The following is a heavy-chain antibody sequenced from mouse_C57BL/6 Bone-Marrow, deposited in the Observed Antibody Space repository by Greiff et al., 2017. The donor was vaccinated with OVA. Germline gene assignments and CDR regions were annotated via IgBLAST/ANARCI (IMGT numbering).Heavy chain of an antibody. CDR2: INPSSGYT. Sequence: LQESGAELARPGASVKMSCKASGYTFTSYTMHWVKQRPGQGLEWIGYINPSSGYTKYNQKFKGKATLTADKSTSTAYMQLSSLTSEDSAVYYFARGAAVEGDYWGQGTTLTVSS. J-gene: IGHJ2*01. CDR1: GYTFTSYT. V-gene: IGHV1-4*01. CDR3: ARGAAVEGDY. D-gene: IGHD1-1*01.